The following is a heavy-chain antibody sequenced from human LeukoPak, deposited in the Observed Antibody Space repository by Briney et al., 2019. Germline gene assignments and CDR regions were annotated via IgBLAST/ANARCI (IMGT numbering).Heavy chain of an antibody. CDR2: INPNSGGT. V-gene: IGHV1-2*02. CDR3: ARTLYDSSSYQPAGY. Sequence: GASVKVSCKASGYTFTGYYMHWVRQAPGQGLEWMGWINPNSGGTNYAQKFQGRVTMTWDTSISTAYMELSRLRSDDTAVYYCARTLYDSSSYQPAGYWGQGTLVTVSS. CDR1: GYTFTGYY. D-gene: IGHD3-22*01. J-gene: IGHJ4*02.